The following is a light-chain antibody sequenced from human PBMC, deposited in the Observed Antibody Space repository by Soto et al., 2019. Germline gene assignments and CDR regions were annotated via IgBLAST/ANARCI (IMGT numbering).Light chain of an antibody. CDR3: ETWDSSPRV. Sequence: QPVLTQSSSASASLGSSVKLTCTLSSGHSSYIIAWHQQQPGKAPRYLMKLEGSGSYNKGSGVPDRFSGSSSGADRYLTISTLPFEDEADYYCETWDSSPRVFGTGTKLTVL. V-gene: IGLV4-60*02. CDR1: SGHSSYI. J-gene: IGLJ1*01. CDR2: LEGSGSY.